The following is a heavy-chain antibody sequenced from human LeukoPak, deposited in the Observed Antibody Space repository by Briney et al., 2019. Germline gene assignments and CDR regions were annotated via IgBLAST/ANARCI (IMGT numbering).Heavy chain of an antibody. CDR1: SYTFTSYV. V-gene: IGHV1-18*01. D-gene: IGHD3-22*01. CDR2: ISAYNGNT. J-gene: IGHJ4*02. Sequence: ASVKVSCKASSYTFTSYVISWVRQAPGQGLEWMGWISAYNGNTNYAQKLQGRVTMTTDTSTSTAYMELRSLRSDDTAVYYCAREDDSSGYFYYWGQGTLVTVSS. CDR3: AREDDSSGYFYY.